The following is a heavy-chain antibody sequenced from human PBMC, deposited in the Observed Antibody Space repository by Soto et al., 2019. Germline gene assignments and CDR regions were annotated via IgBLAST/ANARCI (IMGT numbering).Heavy chain of an antibody. V-gene: IGHV4-30-2*01. J-gene: IGHJ4*02. D-gene: IGHD4-17*01. CDR3: ASAVRDYGHDD. CDR2: IYHSGST. CDR1: GGSISSGGYS. Sequence: QLQLQESGSGLVKPSQTLSLTCAVSGGSISSGGYSWSWIRQPPGKGLEWMGYIYHSGSTYYNPSLKSRVTISVDRSKNQFSLKLSSVTAADTAVYYCASAVRDYGHDDWGQGTLVTVSS.